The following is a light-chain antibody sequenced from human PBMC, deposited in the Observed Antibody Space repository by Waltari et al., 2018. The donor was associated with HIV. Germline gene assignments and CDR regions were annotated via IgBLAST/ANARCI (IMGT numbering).Light chain of an antibody. CDR2: EDS. CDR3: QAWGSDTAV. Sequence: YELTQIPSVSVSPGQTASLTCPGDTLGATFVCWYKQKPGQSPVLVIYEDSKRPSGIPDRFTASNSGNTATLPIKGIQFMDEGDYYCQAWGSDTAVFGTGTKVTVL. J-gene: IGLJ1*01. CDR1: TLGATF. V-gene: IGLV3-1*01.